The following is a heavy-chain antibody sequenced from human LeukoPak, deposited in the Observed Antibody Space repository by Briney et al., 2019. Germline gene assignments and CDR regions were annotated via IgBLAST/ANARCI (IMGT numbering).Heavy chain of an antibody. CDR2: ISGNGGRT. V-gene: IGHV3-23*01. J-gene: IGHJ4*02. Sequence: PGGSLRLSCAASGVTFSNYAMSWVRQAPGKGLEWVSTISGNGGRTFYADSVKGRFTISRDNSKNTLDLQMNSLRAEDTAVYYCVRASSSYSFDYWGQGNLVTVSS. CDR1: GVTFSNYA. CDR3: VRASSSYSFDY. D-gene: IGHD6-6*01.